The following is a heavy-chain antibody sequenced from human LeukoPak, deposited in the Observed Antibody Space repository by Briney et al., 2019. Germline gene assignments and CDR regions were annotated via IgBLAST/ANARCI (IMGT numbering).Heavy chain of an antibody. CDR2: INHSGST. D-gene: IGHD3-22*01. V-gene: IGHV4-34*01. J-gene: IGHJ4*02. CDR3: ARGLKSYSSGYYFDY. CDR1: GGSFSGYY. Sequence: SETLSLTCTVYGGSFSGYYWSWIRQPPGKGLEWIGEINHSGSTNYNPSLKSRVTISVDTSKNQFSLKLSSVTAADTAVYYCARGLKSYSSGYYFDYWGQGTLVTVSS.